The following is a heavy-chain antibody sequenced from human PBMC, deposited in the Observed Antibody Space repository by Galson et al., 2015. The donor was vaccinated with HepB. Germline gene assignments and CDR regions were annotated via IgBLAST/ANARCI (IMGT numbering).Heavy chain of an antibody. D-gene: IGHD1-14*01. CDR1: GFTFRSYG. Sequence: PLGLSCAASGFTFRSYGMHWVRQAPGKGLEWVAVISYDGSNKYYADSVKGRFTISRDNSKNTLYLQMNSLRAEDTAVYYCASRGGTKNTTRGYFQHWGQGVLVTVSS. CDR3: ASRGGTKNTTRGYFQH. CDR2: ISYDGSNK. J-gene: IGHJ1*01. V-gene: IGHV3-30*19.